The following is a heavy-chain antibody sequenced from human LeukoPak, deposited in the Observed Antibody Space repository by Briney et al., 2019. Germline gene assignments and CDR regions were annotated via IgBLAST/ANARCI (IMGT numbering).Heavy chain of an antibody. CDR1: GGSISTYY. CDR2: IDYSGNT. Sequence: SETLSLTCSVSGGSISTYYWSWIRETPGRGLEWIGHIDYSGNTNYNPSLKSRVTMLVDMSKNQFSLRLNSLTAADTAVYYCARASYYGNGMDVWDQGTTVSVSS. V-gene: IGHV4-59*01. D-gene: IGHD3-10*01. J-gene: IGHJ6*02. CDR3: ARASYYGNGMDV.